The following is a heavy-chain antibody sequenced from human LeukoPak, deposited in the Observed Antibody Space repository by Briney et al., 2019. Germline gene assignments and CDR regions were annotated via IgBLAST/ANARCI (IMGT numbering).Heavy chain of an antibody. CDR1: GGSISSGGYS. CDR3: ARGSYGSFDY. CDR2: IYHSGST. Sequence: SETLSLTCAVSGGSISSGGYSWSWIRQPPGTGLEWIGYIYHSGSTYYNPSLKSRVTISVDRSKNQFSLKLSSVTAADTAVYYCARGSYGSFDYWGQGTLVTVSS. V-gene: IGHV4-30-2*01. D-gene: IGHD1-26*01. J-gene: IGHJ4*02.